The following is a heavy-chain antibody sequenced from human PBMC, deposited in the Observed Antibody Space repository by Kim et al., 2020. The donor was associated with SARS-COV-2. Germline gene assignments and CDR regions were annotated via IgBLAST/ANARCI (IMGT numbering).Heavy chain of an antibody. V-gene: IGHV3-23*03. Sequence: GGSLRLSCAASGFTFSSYAMSWVRQAPGKGLEWVSVIYSGGSSTYYADSVKGRFTISRDNSKNTLYLQMNSLRAEDTAVYYCAKTAGWYRVEIYWYFDLWGRGTLVTVSS. CDR1: GFTFSSYA. CDR3: AKTAGWYRVEIYWYFDL. CDR2: IYSGGSST. J-gene: IGHJ2*01. D-gene: IGHD6-13*01.